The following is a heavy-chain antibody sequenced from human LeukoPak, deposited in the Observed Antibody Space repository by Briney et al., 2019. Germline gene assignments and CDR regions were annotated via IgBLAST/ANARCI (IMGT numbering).Heavy chain of an antibody. V-gene: IGHV3-21*01. CDR3: ARVGRPDYYYYMDV. D-gene: IGHD6-6*01. CDR2: ISSSSYI. Sequence: GGSLRLSCAASGFTFSSYSMNWVRQAPGKGLEWVSSISSSSYIYYADSVKGRFTISRDNAKNSLYLQMNSLRAEDTAVYYCARVGRPDYYYYMDVWGKGTTVTVSS. J-gene: IGHJ6*03. CDR1: GFTFSSYS.